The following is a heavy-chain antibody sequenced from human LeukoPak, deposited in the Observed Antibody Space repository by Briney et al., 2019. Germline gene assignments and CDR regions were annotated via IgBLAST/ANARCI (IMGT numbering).Heavy chain of an antibody. CDR2: ISYSGTT. CDR1: GGSISSYY. Sequence: SETLSLTCTVSGGSISSYYWNWIRQPPGKGLEWIGYISYSGTTNYNPSLKSRVTISVDTSKNQFSLKLSSVTAADTAVYHCARDRYYDSGSYYNWGQGTLVTVSS. V-gene: IGHV4-59*01. J-gene: IGHJ4*02. CDR3: ARDRYYDSGSYYN. D-gene: IGHD3-10*01.